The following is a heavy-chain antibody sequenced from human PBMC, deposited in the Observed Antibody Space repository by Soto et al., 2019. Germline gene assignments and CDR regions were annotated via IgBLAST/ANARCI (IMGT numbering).Heavy chain of an antibody. CDR2: ISYDGSNK. Sequence: QVQLVESGGGVVQPGRSLRLSCAASGFTFSSYAMHWVRQAPGKGLEWVAVISYDGSNKYYADSVKGRFTISRDNSKNTLYPQMNSLRAEDTAVYYCARGDYGDYDYWGQGTLVTVSS. D-gene: IGHD4-17*01. CDR3: ARGDYGDYDY. CDR1: GFTFSSYA. V-gene: IGHV3-30-3*01. J-gene: IGHJ4*02.